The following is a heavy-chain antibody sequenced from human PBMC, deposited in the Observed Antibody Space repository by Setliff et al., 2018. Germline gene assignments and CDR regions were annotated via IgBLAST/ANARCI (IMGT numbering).Heavy chain of an antibody. J-gene: IGHJ6*03. CDR3: ARAPPNRYSGSYEYFYMDV. D-gene: IGHD1-26*01. V-gene: IGHV4-4*08. CDR1: GGSISSYY. CDR2: IYSSGRT. Sequence: PSETLSLTCTVSGGSISSYYWSWIRQPPGKGLEWIGYIYSSGRTNYNPSLKSRVTLSVDTSNNQFSLKVSSGTAADTAVYYCARAPPNRYSGSYEYFYMDVWGKGTTVTVSS.